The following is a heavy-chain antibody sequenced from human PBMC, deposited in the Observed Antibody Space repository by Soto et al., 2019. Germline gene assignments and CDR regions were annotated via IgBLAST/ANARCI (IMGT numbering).Heavy chain of an antibody. CDR3: ARVGCSGGSCYDALDV. V-gene: IGHV3-11*01. CDR1: GFTFSDYY. J-gene: IGHJ6*02. CDR2: ISKSSSTI. D-gene: IGHD2-15*01. Sequence: VQLVESGGGLVKPGGSLRLSCAASGFTFSDYYMMWIRQAPGKGLECISYISKSSSTIKYADSVKGRFTISRDNAKNSLSLQMNSLRAEDTAVYYCARVGCSGGSCYDALDVWGQGTTVTVSS.